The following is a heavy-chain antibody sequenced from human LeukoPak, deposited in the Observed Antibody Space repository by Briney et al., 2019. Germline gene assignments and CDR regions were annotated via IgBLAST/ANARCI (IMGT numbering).Heavy chain of an antibody. Sequence: PGGSLRLSCAASGFTFSSYAMSWVRQAPGKGLEWVSAISGSGGSTYYADSVKGRFTISRDNSKNTLYLQMNSLRAEDTAVYYCARVGPMVRGAVNRLYYFDYWGQGTLVTVSS. CDR1: GFTFSSYA. CDR2: ISGSGGST. D-gene: IGHD3-10*01. CDR3: ARVGPMVRGAVNRLYYFDY. V-gene: IGHV3-23*01. J-gene: IGHJ4*02.